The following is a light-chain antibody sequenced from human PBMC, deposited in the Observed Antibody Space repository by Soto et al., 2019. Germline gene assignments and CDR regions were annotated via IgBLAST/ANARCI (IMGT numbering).Light chain of an antibody. V-gene: IGKV1-5*03. Sequence: DIQMTQSPSTLSGSVGDRVTITLRASQTISSWLAWYQQKPGKAPKLLIYKASSLESGVPSRFSGSGSGTEFTLSISSLQPDDSATYYCQQYDSYPLTFGGGTKVDIK. J-gene: IGKJ4*01. CDR2: KAS. CDR1: QTISSW. CDR3: QQYDSYPLT.